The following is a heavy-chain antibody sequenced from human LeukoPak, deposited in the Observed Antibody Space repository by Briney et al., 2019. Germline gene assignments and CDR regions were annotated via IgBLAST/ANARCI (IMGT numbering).Heavy chain of an antibody. CDR2: IYYSGST. CDR1: GGSISSFY. D-gene: IGHD4-23*01. V-gene: IGHV4-59*08. Sequence: SETLSLTCTVSGGSISSFYWSWIRQPPGKGLEWIGYIYYSGSTNYNPSLKSRVTISVDTSKNQFSLKLSSVTAADTAMYYCARHENGGNSVLDWFDPWGQGTLVTVSS. CDR3: ARHENGGNSVLDWFDP. J-gene: IGHJ5*02.